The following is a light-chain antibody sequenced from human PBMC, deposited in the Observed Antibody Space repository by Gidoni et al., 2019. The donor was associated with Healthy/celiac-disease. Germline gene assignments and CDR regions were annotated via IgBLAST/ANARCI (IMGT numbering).Light chain of an antibody. CDR2: AAS. CDR1: QSSSSY. V-gene: IGKV1-39*01. J-gene: IGKJ4*01. Sequence: DVQMTQSPSSLSSSVGDRVTITSRARQSSSSYLTWYQQKPGKAPKLLIYAASRLPSGVPSRFSGSGSGTDFTLTISSLQPEDFATYYCQQSYSTPRLTFGGGTKVEIK. CDR3: QQSYSTPRLT.